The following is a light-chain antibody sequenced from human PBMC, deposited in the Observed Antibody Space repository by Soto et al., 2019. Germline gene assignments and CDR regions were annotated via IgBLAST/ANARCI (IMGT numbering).Light chain of an antibody. CDR1: TSNIVNNF. CDR2: TNN. CDR3: GTWDYSVTAFV. J-gene: IGLJ2*01. V-gene: IGLV1-51*01. Sequence: QSVLTQPPSVSAAPGEKVTISCSGRTSNIVNNFVSWYQQLPGAAPQLLIHTNNKRPSGVSDRFSGSKSGSSATLGITGLQTGDEAHYYCGTWDYSVTAFVFGGGTKLTVL.